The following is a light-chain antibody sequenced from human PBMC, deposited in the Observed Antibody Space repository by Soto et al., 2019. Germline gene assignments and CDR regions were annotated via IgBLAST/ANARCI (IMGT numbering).Light chain of an antibody. CDR1: QSVSSN. CDR3: QQYNNWPPLT. J-gene: IGKJ4*01. V-gene: IGKV3-15*01. CDR2: GAS. Sequence: EIVMTQSPATLSVSPGERATLSCRASQSVSSNLAWYQQKPGQAPRLPIYGASTRATGIPARFSGSGSGTEFTLTISSLQSEDFAVYYCQQYNNWPPLTFGGGNKVEIK.